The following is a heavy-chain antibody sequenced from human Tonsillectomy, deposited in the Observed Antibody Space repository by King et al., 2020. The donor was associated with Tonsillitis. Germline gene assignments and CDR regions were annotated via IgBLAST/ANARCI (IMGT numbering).Heavy chain of an antibody. CDR3: ARHLNPYWYFDL. Sequence: QLQESGPGLVKPSETLSLTCTVSGDSITNYYWSWIRQPPGKGLEWVGCIYYSGSTNYNPSLKSRVTMSVDTPKNQFSLKLSSVTAADTAVYYCARHLNPYWYFDLWGRGTLVTVSS. V-gene: IGHV4-59*08. J-gene: IGHJ2*01. CDR2: IYYSGST. CDR1: GDSITNYY.